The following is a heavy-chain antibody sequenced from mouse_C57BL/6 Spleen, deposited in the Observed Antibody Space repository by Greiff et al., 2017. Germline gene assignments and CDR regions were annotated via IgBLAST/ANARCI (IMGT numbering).Heavy chain of an antibody. CDR2: INPNYGTT. Sequence: EVQLQQSGPELVKPGASVKISCKASGYSFTDYNMNWVKQSNGKSLEWIGVINPNYGTTSYNQKFKGKATLTVDPSSSTAYMQPNSLTSEDSAVYYCANSNWGSYAMDYWGQGTSVTVSS. CDR1: GYSFTDYN. CDR3: ANSNWGSYAMDY. V-gene: IGHV1-39*01. D-gene: IGHD2-5*01. J-gene: IGHJ4*01.